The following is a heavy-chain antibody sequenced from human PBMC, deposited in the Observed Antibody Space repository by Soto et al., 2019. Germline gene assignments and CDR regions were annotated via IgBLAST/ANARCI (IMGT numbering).Heavy chain of an antibody. J-gene: IGHJ5*01. Sequence: SETLSLTCAASGGSISSGGSSWSWIRQPPGKGLEWIGYIYHSGSTYYNPSLKSRVTISVDRSKNQFSLKLNSVTAADTAVYYCARVIAATDTISVWFDSCGQGTLVTVSS. V-gene: IGHV4-30-2*01. CDR1: GGSISSGGSS. CDR3: ARVIAATDTISVWFDS. CDR2: IYHSGST. D-gene: IGHD6-13*01.